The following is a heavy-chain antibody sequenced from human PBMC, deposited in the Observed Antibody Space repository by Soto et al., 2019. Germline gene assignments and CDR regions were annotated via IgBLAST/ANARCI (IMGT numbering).Heavy chain of an antibody. J-gene: IGHJ6*02. CDR2: ISYDGSDK. Sequence: QVQLVESGGGMVQPGRSLRLSCAASGFTFSSYGMHWVRQAPGKGLEWVAVISYDGSDKYYADSVKGRFSISRDNSKNTLYLQMNSLRPEDTAVYYCAKVTGYCSSSSCRRDYYYYYGIDVWGQGTTVTVSS. D-gene: IGHD2-2*01. CDR3: AKVTGYCSSSSCRRDYYYYYGIDV. CDR1: GFTFSSYG. V-gene: IGHV3-30*18.